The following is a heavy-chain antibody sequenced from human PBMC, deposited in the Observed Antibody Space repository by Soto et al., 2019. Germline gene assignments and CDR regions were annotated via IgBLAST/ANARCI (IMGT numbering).Heavy chain of an antibody. D-gene: IGHD4-17*01. CDR1: GGSISSYY. CDR3: ARLRDGFDY. Sequence: SETLSLTCIVSGGSISSYYWSWIRQPPGKGLEWIGYIYYSGSTNYNPSHKSRVTISVDTSKNQFSLKLSSVTAADTAVYYCARLRDGFDYWGQGTLVTVSS. V-gene: IGHV4-59*08. CDR2: IYYSGST. J-gene: IGHJ4*02.